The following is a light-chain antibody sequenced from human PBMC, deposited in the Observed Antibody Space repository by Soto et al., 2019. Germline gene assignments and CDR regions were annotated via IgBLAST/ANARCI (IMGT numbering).Light chain of an antibody. CDR3: MQTLPTPT. V-gene: IGKV2-28*01. Sequence: DIVMTQSPLSLPVTPGEPASISCRSSQKLMHSNGYNYLDWYLQKPGQSPQLLIHWGSNRASGVSDRFSGRGSGTDFTLKISRVEAEDVGVYYCMQTLPTPTFGQGTKVEIK. J-gene: IGKJ1*01. CDR2: WGS. CDR1: QKLMHSNGYNY.